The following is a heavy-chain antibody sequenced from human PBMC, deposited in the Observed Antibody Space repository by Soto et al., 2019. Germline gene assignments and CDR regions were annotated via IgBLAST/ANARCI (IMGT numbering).Heavy chain of an antibody. V-gene: IGHV1-69*02. CDR3: RLGYCSSTSCHPLYYMDV. CDR2: IIPILGIA. J-gene: IGHJ6*03. Sequence: SVKVSCKASGGAFSSYTISWVRQAPGQGLEWMGRIIPILGIANYAQKIQGRVKITADKSTSTAYMELSSLISEDTAVYFCRLGYCSSTSCHPLYYMDVWGKGTTVTVSS. D-gene: IGHD2-2*01. CDR1: GGAFSSYT.